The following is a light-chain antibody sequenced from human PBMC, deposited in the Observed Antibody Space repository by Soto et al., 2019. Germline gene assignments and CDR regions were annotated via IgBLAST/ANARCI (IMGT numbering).Light chain of an antibody. CDR2: KAS. Sequence: DIQMTQSPSTLSASVGDRVTITCRASQSVDTCLAWYQQKPGKSPHLLIYKASSLEAGVPSRFSGIASVTHVTLTSSSLPPDVFATYYCQQYYRYPWTCGQGTKVEIK. CDR3: QQYYRYPWT. CDR1: QSVDTC. J-gene: IGKJ1*01. V-gene: IGKV1-5*03.